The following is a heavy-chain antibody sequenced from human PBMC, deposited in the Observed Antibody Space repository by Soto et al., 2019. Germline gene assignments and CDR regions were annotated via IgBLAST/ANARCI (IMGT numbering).Heavy chain of an antibody. CDR3: ARHDRSGYDLDY. CDR2: IYYSGST. CDR1: GGSISSYY. Sequence: SETLCLTCTVSGGSISSYYWSWIRQPPGKGLEWIGYIYYSGSTNYNPSLKSRVTISVDTSKNQFSLKLSSVTAADTAVYYCARHDRSGYDLDYWGQGTLVTVS. J-gene: IGHJ4*02. D-gene: IGHD5-12*01. V-gene: IGHV4-59*08.